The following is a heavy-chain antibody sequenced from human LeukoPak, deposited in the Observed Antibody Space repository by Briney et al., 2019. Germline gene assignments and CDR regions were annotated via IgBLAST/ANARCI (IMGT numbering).Heavy chain of an antibody. CDR1: GGSISSSSYY. D-gene: IGHD5-18*01. J-gene: IGHJ3*02. Sequence: SETLSLTCTVSGGSISSSSYYWGWIRPPPGKGLEWIGSIYYSGSTYYNPSLKSRVTISVDTSKNQFSLKLSSVTAADTAVYYCRLWSAGYAFDIWGQGTMVTVSS. CDR2: IYYSGST. CDR3: RLWSAGYAFDI. V-gene: IGHV4-39*01.